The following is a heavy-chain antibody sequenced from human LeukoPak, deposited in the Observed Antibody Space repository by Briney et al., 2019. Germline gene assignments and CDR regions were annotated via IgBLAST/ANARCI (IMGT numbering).Heavy chain of an antibody. CDR1: GYSISSGYY. Sequence: SETLSLTCTVFGYSISSGYYWGWIRQPPGKGLEWIGSIYHSGSTYYNPSLKSRVTISVDTSKNQFSLKLSSVTAADTAVYYCARDYDFWSGYYPVDYWGQGTLVTVSS. CDR2: IYHSGST. J-gene: IGHJ4*02. D-gene: IGHD3-3*01. V-gene: IGHV4-38-2*02. CDR3: ARDYDFWSGYYPVDY.